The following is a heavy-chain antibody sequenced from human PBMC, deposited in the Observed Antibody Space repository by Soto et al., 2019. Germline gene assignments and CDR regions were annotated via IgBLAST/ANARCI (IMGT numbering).Heavy chain of an antibody. Sequence: SETLSLTCTVSGGSISSYDWSWIRQPPGKGLEWIGYIYYSGSTNYNPSLKSRVTISVDTSKNQFSLKLSSVTAADTAVYYCARTEQRLVLVNYWGQGTLVTVSS. CDR2: IYYSGST. CDR3: ARTEQRLVLVNY. CDR1: GGSISSYD. J-gene: IGHJ4*02. D-gene: IGHD6-19*01. V-gene: IGHV4-59*01.